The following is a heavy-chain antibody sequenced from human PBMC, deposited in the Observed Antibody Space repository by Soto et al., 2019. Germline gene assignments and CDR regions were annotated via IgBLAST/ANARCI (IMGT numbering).Heavy chain of an antibody. J-gene: IGHJ6*02. CDR2: ISYDGSNK. V-gene: IGHV3-30*18. CDR3: AKTIVPAAIQDYYYYGMDV. D-gene: IGHD2-2*02. CDR1: GFTFSSYG. Sequence: ALRLSCAASGFTFSSYGMHWVRQAPGKGLEWVAVISYDGSNKYYADSVKGRFTISGDNSKNTLYLQMNSLRAEDTAVYYCAKTIVPAAIQDYYYYGMDVWGQGTTVTVSS.